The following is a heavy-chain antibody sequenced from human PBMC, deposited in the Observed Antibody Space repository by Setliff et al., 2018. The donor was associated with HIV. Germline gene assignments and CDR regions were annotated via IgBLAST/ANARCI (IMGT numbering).Heavy chain of an antibody. CDR1: DGSFSGYY. D-gene: IGHD3-10*01. CDR3: ARDGTGLSVGAFDI. Sequence: LSLTCAVYDGSFSGYYWSWIRQPPGKGLEWIGEIDHSGSTNYNPSLKSRVTISVDTSKKQFSLRLSSVTAADTAVYYCARDGTGLSVGAFDIWGQGTMVTVSS. J-gene: IGHJ3*02. V-gene: IGHV4-34*01. CDR2: IDHSGST.